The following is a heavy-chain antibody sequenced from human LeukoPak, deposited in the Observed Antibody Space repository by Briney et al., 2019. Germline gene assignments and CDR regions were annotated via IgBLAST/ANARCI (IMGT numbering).Heavy chain of an antibody. CDR2: INPNSGGT. V-gene: IGHV1-2*02. J-gene: IGHJ6*03. Sequence: ASVKVSCKASGYTFTCYYMHWVRQAPGQGLEWMGWINPNSGGTNYAQKFQGRVTMTRDTSISTAYMELSRLRSDDTAVYYCARDQYYDFWSGYQTYYYYYYMDVWGKGTTVTVSS. CDR3: ARDQYYDFWSGYQTYYYYYYMDV. CDR1: GYTFTCYY. D-gene: IGHD3-3*01.